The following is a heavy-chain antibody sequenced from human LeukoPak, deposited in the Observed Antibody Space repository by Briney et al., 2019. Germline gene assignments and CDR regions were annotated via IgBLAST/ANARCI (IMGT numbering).Heavy chain of an antibody. V-gene: IGHV3-48*04. D-gene: IGHD2-8*01. CDR2: ISSSSSTI. J-gene: IGHJ3*02. CDR1: GFTFSSYS. CDR3: ARDPLKWRPPDAFDI. Sequence: GGSLRLSCAASGFTFSSYSMNWVRQAPGKGLEWVSYISSSSSTIYYADSVKGRFTISRDNAKNSLYLQMNSLRAEDTAVYYCARDPLKWRPPDAFDIWGQGTMVTVSS.